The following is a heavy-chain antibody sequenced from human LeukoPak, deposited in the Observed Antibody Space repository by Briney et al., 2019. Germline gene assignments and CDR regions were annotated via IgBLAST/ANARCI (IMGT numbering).Heavy chain of an antibody. CDR2: IWYDGSNK. J-gene: IGHJ6*02. D-gene: IGHD3-10*01. CDR1: GFTFSSYG. V-gene: IGHV3-33*01. CDR3: ARGPSRGSGSPLDYYYYGMDV. Sequence: GRSLRLSCAASGFTFSSYGMHWVRQAPGKGLEWVAVIWYDGSNKYYADSVKGRFTISRDNSKNTLYLQMNSLRAEDTAVYYCARGPSRGSGSPLDYYYYGMDVWGQGTTVTVSS.